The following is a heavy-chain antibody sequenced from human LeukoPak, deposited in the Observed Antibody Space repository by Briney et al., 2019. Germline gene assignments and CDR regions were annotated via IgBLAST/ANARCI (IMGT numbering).Heavy chain of an antibody. Sequence: GGSLRLSCAASGFTFSNFWMHWVRQAPEMGLVWVSRINTDGSRTNSVKGRFTISRDNAKNTLYLQMNSLRAEDTAVYYCARDDSSGYYYAFDIWGQGTMVTVSS. CDR3: ARDDSSGYYYAFDI. V-gene: IGHV3-74*01. J-gene: IGHJ3*02. D-gene: IGHD3-22*01. CDR1: GFTFSNFW. CDR2: INTDGSRT.